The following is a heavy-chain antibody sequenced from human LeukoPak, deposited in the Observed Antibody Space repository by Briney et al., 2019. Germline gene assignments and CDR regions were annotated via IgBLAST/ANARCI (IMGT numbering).Heavy chain of an antibody. V-gene: IGHV1-46*01. CDR3: AREVAAAGTLAFDI. D-gene: IGHD6-13*01. CDR2: IDPSGGST. CDR1: GYTFTSYY. Sequence: GASVKVSCKASGYTFTSYYMHWVRQTPGQGLEWMGIIDPSGGSTSYAQKFQGRVTMTRDTSTSTIYMDLSSLRSADTAVYYCAREVAAAGTLAFDIWGQGTMVTVSS. J-gene: IGHJ3*02.